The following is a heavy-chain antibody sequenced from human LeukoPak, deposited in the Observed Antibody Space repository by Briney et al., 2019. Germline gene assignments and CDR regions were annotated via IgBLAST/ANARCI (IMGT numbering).Heavy chain of an antibody. J-gene: IGHJ3*02. V-gene: IGHV3-21*01. CDR3: ARDFYRSSWYGGAFDI. CDR2: IGRTTSSI. CDR1: GFTFTTSA. Sequence: GGSLRLSCAASGFTFTTSAMTWVRPAPGKGLEWVSSIGRTTSSIYYADSVKGRFTISRDDAKNSLSLQMNSLRAEDTAVYYCARDFYRSSWYGGAFDIWGQGTMVTVSS. D-gene: IGHD6-13*01.